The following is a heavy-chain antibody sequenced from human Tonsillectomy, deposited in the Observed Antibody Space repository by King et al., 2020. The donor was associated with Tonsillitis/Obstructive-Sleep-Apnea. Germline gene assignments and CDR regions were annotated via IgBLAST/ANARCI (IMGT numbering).Heavy chain of an antibody. D-gene: IGHD3-9*01. Sequence: VQLVESGGGVVQPGRSLRLSCAASGFTFSSYAMHWVRQAPGKGLEWVAVISYDGCIKYYADSVKGRFTISRDNSKNTLYLQMNSLRAEDTAVYYCARDDILTGCDYWGQGTLVTVSS. CDR2: ISYDGCIK. CDR3: ARDDILTGCDY. J-gene: IGHJ4*02. CDR1: GFTFSSYA. V-gene: IGHV3-30*01.